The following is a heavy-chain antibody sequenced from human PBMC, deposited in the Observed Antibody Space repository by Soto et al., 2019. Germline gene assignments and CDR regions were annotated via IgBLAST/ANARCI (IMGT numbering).Heavy chain of an antibody. D-gene: IGHD6-13*01. Sequence: GGSLRLSCAASGFTFSSYAMSWVRQAPGKGLEWVSAISGSGVSTYYADSVRGRFTISRDNSKNTLDLQMHALRAEDTAVYYCAACMAAAGPGYYYYYGMDVWGQGTTVTVSS. CDR3: AACMAAAGPGYYYYYGMDV. J-gene: IGHJ6*02. CDR1: GFTFSSYA. V-gene: IGHV3-23*01. CDR2: ISGSGVST.